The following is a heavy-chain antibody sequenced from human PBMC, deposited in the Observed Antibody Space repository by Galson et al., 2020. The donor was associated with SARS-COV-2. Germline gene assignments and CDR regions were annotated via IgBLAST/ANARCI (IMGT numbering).Heavy chain of an antibody. V-gene: IGHV3-33*01. CDR2: IWYDGSNK. CDR1: GFTFSSYG. CDR3: ARDLPWGSTNDAFDI. D-gene: IGHD2-8*01. J-gene: IGHJ3*02. Sequence: GGSLRLSCAASGFTFSSYGMHWVRQAPGKGLEWVAVIWYDGSNKYYADSVKGRFTISRDNSKNTLYLQMNSLRAEDTAVYYCARDLPWGSTNDAFDIWGQGTMVTVSS.